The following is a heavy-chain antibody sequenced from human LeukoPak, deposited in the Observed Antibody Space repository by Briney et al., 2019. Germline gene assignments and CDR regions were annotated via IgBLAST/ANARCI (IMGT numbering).Heavy chain of an antibody. J-gene: IGHJ5*02. CDR1: GGTFSSYS. D-gene: IGHD1-20*01. V-gene: IGHV1-69*04. CDR3: ARDFKESKWNDAHWFDP. CDR2: IIPIFDIP. Sequence: SVKVSCKAYGGTFSSYSISWVRQAPGQGLEWMGMIIPIFDIPNYAQKFQGRVTIAADKSTSTAYMELSSLRSEDTAVYYCARDFKESKWNDAHWFDPWGQGTLVTVSS.